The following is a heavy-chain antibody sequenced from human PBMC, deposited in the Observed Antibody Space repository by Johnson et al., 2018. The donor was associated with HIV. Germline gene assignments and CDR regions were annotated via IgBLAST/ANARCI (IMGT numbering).Heavy chain of an antibody. CDR3: TTGSSGSNAFDI. Sequence: VQLVESGGGLVQPGGSLRLSCAASGFTFSSYMHWVRQATGKGLEWVSAIGTAGDTYYPGSVKGRFTVSRENAKNTVYLQMNSLKTEDTAVYYCTTGSSGSNAFDIWGQGTMVTVSS. CDR1: GFTFSSY. CDR2: IGTAGDT. J-gene: IGHJ3*02. V-gene: IGHV3-13*01. D-gene: IGHD3-22*01.